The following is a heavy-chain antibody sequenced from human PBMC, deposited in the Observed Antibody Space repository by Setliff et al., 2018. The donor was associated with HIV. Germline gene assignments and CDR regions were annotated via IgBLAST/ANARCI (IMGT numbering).Heavy chain of an antibody. CDR1: GFTFSSYG. J-gene: IGHJ6*02. CDR2: IWYDESHT. D-gene: IGHD3-3*01. CDR3: ARDGVNYDFWSGYSHPYYYYGMDV. V-gene: IGHV3-33*01. Sequence: GGSLRLSCAASGFTFSSYGMHWVRQAPGKGLEWVAVIWYDESHTYYAESMKGRFTISRDNSKNTLYLQMDSLRVEDTAVYYCARDGVNYDFWSGYSHPYYYYGMDVWGQGTTVTVSS.